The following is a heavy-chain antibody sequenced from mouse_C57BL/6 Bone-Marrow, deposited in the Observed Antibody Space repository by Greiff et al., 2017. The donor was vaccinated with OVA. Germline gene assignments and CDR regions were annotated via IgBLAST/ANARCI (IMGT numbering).Heavy chain of an antibody. V-gene: IGHV5-17*01. J-gene: IGHJ1*03. D-gene: IGHD1-1*01. CDR1: GFTFSDYG. CDR3: ASQRKKFDYYGSSDWYFDV. Sequence: EVMLVESGGGLVKPGGSLKLSCAASGFTFSDYGMHWVRQAPEKGLEWVAYISSGSSTIYYADTVKGRFTISRDNAKNTLFQQMTSLRSEDTAMYYCASQRKKFDYYGSSDWYFDVWGTGTTVTVSS. CDR2: ISSGSSTI.